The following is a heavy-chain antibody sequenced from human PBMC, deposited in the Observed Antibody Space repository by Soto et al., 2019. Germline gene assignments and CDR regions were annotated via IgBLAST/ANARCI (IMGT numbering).Heavy chain of an antibody. CDR1: GYTFTSYY. D-gene: IGHD2-15*01. CDR3: ASRRSRGGYYYGMDV. J-gene: IGHJ6*02. CDR2: ISAYNGNT. Sequence: ASVEASCKASGYTFTSYYMHWVRQAPGQGLEWMGWISAYNGNTNYAQKLQGRVTMTTDTSTSTAYMELRSLRSDDTAVYYCASRRSRGGYYYGMDVWGQGTTVTVSS. V-gene: IGHV1-18*04.